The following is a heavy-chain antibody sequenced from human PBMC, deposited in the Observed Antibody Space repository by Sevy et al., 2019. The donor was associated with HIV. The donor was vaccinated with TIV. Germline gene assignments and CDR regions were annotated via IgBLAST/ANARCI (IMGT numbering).Heavy chain of an antibody. D-gene: IGHD3-22*01. V-gene: IGHV1-24*01. CDR2: YDPEDDKR. CDR1: GKTLTQLS. J-gene: IGHJ4*02. Sequence: ASVKVYCKVSGKTLTQLSMHWVRQAPGKGLEWMGSYDPEDDKRIYAQKFQGRVTMTEDTSTDTAYMELRILRSEDTAVYYCATTKDYYESSGSPFDYRGQGTLVTVSS. CDR3: ATTKDYYESSGSPFDY.